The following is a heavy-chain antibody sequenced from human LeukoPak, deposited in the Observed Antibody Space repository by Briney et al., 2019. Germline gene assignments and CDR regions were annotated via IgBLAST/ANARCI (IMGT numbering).Heavy chain of an antibody. CDR3: ARDTSGYYDY. CDR1: GFTFRNYG. CDR2: IWFDGSNR. J-gene: IGHJ4*02. V-gene: IGHV3-33*01. D-gene: IGHD2-15*01. Sequence: PGGSLRLSCEASGFTFRNYGMHWVRQAPGKGLDWVGVIWFDGSNRYYADSVKGRFTISRDNSKNTLHLQVNSVRAEDTAVNYCARDTSGYYDYWGQGALVTVSS.